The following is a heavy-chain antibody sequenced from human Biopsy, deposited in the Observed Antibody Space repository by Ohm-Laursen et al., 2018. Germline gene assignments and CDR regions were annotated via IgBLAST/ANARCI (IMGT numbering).Heavy chain of an antibody. V-gene: IGHV3-9*01. CDR2: ISWNGGSS. D-gene: IGHD2-21*01. CDR3: AKDISIGGFAISCYYGMDV. J-gene: IGHJ6*02. CDR1: GFTFDDFG. Sequence: SLRLSCAASGFTFDDFGMHWVRQAPGKGLEWVSSISWNGGSSGYADSVKGRFTISRDNARKSLYLQMNSLRPEDTALYYCAKDISIGGFAISCYYGMDVWGQGTTVTVSS.